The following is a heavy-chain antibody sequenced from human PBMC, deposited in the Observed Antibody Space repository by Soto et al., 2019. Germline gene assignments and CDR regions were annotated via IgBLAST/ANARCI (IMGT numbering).Heavy chain of an antibody. CDR3: ARHPERIAEIGWFDP. CDR1: GFTFSSYS. D-gene: IGHD6-13*01. J-gene: IGHJ5*02. CDR2: ISSSSSTI. V-gene: IGHV3-48*01. Sequence: EVPLVESGGGLVQPGGSLRLSCAASGFTFSSYSMNWVRQAPGKGLEWVSYISSSSSTIYYADSVKGRFTISRDNAKNSLYLQMNSLRAEDTDVYYCARHPERIAEIGWFDPWGQGTLVTVSS.